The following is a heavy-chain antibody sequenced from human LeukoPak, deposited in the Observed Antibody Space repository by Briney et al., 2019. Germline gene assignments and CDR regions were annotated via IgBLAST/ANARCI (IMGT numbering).Heavy chain of an antibody. Sequence: SETLSLTCTVSGGSISSSSYYWGWIRQPPGKGLEWIGCIYYSGSTYYNPSLKSRVTISVDTSKNQFSLKLSSVTAADTAVYYCARDCSGGSCYWGYFDYWGQGTLVTVSS. CDR1: GGSISSSSYY. D-gene: IGHD2-15*01. V-gene: IGHV4-39*02. CDR2: IYYSGST. CDR3: ARDCSGGSCYWGYFDY. J-gene: IGHJ4*02.